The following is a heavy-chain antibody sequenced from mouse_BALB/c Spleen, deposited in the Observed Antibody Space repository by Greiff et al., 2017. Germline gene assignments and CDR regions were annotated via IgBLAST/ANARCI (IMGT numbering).Heavy chain of an antibody. Sequence: VKLMESGAELMKPGASVKISCKATGYTFSSYWIEWVKQRPGHGLEWIGEILPGSGSTNYNEKFKGKATVTADTSSNTAYMQLSSLTSEDAAVYYCARRDGYYLYAMDYWGQGTSVTVSA. V-gene: IGHV1-9*01. CDR2: ILPGSGST. CDR1: GYTFSSYW. J-gene: IGHJ4*01. CDR3: ARRDGYYLYAMDY. D-gene: IGHD2-3*01.